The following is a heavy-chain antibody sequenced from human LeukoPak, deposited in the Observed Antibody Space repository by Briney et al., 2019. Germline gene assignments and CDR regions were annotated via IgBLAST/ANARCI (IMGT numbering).Heavy chain of an antibody. CDR1: GYTFTSYY. Sequence: VASVKVSCKASGYTFTSYYMHWVRQAPGQGLEWMGIINPSGGSTSYAQKFQGRVTMTRNTSISTAYMELSSLRSEDTAVYYCARGRGGSGSYYFSWGQGTLVTVSS. V-gene: IGHV1-46*01. CDR2: INPSGGST. CDR3: ARGRGGSGSYYFS. D-gene: IGHD3-10*01. J-gene: IGHJ4*02.